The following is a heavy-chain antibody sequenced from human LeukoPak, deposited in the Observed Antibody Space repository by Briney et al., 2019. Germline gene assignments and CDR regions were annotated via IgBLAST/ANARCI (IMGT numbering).Heavy chain of an antibody. J-gene: IGHJ4*02. D-gene: IGHD1-26*01. CDR3: AKDRSIVGARTARDDY. V-gene: IGHV3-30*18. CDR2: ISYDGSNK. Sequence: GGSLRLSCAASGFTFSSYGMHWVRQAPGKGLEWVAVISYDGSNKYYADSVKGRFTISRDNSKNTLYLQMNSLRAEDTAVYYCAKDRSIVGARTARDDYWGRGTLVTVSS. CDR1: GFTFSSYG.